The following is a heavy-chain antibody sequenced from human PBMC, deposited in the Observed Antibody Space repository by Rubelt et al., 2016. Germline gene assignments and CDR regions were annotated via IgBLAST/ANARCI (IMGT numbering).Heavy chain of an antibody. V-gene: IGHV3-23*04. D-gene: IGHD4-11*01. CDR3: ARGYLSNSFDY. J-gene: IGHJ4*02. Sequence: DVQLVESGGGLVQPGGSLRLSCAASGFTFSSYAMSWVRQAPGKGLEWVSAISGSGGRTHYADSVRGRFTISRDNAKKSLYRKMDSLRAEDTAVYYCARGYLSNSFDYWGQGTLVTVSS. CDR2: ISGSGGRT. CDR1: GFTFSSYA.